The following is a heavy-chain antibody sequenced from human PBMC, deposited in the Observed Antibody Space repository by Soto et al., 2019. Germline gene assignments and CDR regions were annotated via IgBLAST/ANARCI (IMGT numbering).Heavy chain of an antibody. D-gene: IGHD1-26*01. CDR3: ASGGAGSGPFTWELPDH. J-gene: IGHJ4*02. CDR2: ITPFNGDG. CDR1: GNTFTYRY. Sequence: QMQLVQSGAEVKKTGSSVTVSCKALGNTFTYRYLHWVRQAPGQALEWMGWITPFNGDGHYAQKFRERVPITRDRSINTAYMQMSSLRSEDTAMYYCASGGAGSGPFTWELPDHWGQGTLVTVSS. V-gene: IGHV1-45*02.